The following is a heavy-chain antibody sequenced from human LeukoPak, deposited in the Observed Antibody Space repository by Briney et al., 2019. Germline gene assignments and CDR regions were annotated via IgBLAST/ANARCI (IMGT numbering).Heavy chain of an antibody. Sequence: GGSLRLSCSVSGITLSNYGMSWVRQAPGKGLEWVAGISGSGGSTNYADSVKGRFTISRDNPKNTLYLQMNSLRAEDTAVYFCAKRGVVIRVILVGFHKEAYYFDSWGQGALVTVSS. V-gene: IGHV3-23*01. J-gene: IGHJ4*02. CDR3: AKRGVVIRVILVGFHKEAYYFDS. D-gene: IGHD3-22*01. CDR1: GITLSNYG. CDR2: ISGSGGST.